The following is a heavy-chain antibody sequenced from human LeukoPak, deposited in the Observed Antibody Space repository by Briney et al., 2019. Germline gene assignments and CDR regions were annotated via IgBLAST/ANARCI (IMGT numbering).Heavy chain of an antibody. J-gene: IGHJ3*02. CDR3: SGTMAVGGAFDI. CDR2: IYYSGST. D-gene: IGHD4/OR15-4a*01. Sequence: SETLSLTCTVSGGSISSYYMSWIRQPPGKGLEWVGSIYYSGSTNYYASLKSRVTITVDTSKYQFSLKLSSVAAAETAVDYCSGTMAVGGAFDIWGQGTMVTVSS. V-gene: IGHV4-59*01. CDR1: GGSISSYY.